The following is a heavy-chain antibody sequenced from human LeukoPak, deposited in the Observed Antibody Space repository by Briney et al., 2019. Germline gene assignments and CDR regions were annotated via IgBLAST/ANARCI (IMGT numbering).Heavy chain of an antibody. CDR2: INPKTGDT. CDR1: GYTFTDYY. CDR3: ARDRPTTYSSSWTPGDY. V-gene: IGHV1-2*02. J-gene: IGHJ4*02. Sequence: GASVKVSCKASGYTFTDYYINWVRQAPGQGLEWMGWINPKTGDTNYAQNFQGRVTMTKDTSISTAFMELIRLRSDDTAVYYCARDRPTTYSSSWTPGDYWGQGTLVTVSS. D-gene: IGHD6-13*01.